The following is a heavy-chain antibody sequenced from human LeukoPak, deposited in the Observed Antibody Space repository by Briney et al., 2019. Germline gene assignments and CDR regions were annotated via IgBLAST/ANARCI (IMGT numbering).Heavy chain of an antibody. V-gene: IGHV3-30*18. J-gene: IGHJ6*02. Sequence: GESLRLSCAASGFTFSRHGMQWVRQAPGKGLEWVAAVSYDESNKYYADSVKGRFTISRDNSKNTLFLQMNSLRAEDTAVYYCAKDLGVIIVPYAIDYYGLDVWGQGTKVIVSS. D-gene: IGHD2-2*01. CDR1: GFTFSRHG. CDR3: AKDLGVIIVPYAIDYYGLDV. CDR2: VSYDESNK.